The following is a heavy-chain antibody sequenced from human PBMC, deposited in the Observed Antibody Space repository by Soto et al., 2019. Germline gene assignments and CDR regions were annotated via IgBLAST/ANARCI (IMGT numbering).Heavy chain of an antibody. CDR3: ARRNYGDYYYYYMDV. CDR1: GGSFSGYY. D-gene: IGHD4-17*01. V-gene: IGHV4-34*01. J-gene: IGHJ6*03. Sequence: TSETLSLTCAVYGGSFSGYYWSWIRQPPGKGLEWIGEINHSGSTNYNPSLKSRVTISVDTSKNQFSLKLSSVTAADTAVYYCARRNYGDYYYYYMDVWGKGTTVTVSS. CDR2: INHSGST.